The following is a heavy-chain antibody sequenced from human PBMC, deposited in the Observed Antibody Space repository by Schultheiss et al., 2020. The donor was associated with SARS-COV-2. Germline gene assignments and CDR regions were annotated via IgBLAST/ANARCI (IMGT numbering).Heavy chain of an antibody. CDR2: ISSSGSTI. CDR1: GFTFSSYE. Sequence: GGSLRLSCAASGFTFSSYEMNWVRQAPGKGLEWVSYISSSGSTIYYADSVKGRFTISRDNAKNSLYLQMNSLRAEDTAVYYCARPSPDYYYGMDVWGQGTTVTVSS. CDR3: ARPSPDYYYGMDV. V-gene: IGHV3-48*03. J-gene: IGHJ6*02.